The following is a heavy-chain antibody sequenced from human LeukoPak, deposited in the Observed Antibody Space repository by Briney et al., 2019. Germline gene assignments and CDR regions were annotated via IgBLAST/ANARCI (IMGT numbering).Heavy chain of an antibody. D-gene: IGHD3-10*01. CDR2: ISYDGSNK. CDR1: GFTFSSYG. J-gene: IGHJ6*02. V-gene: IGHV3-30*18. CDR3: AKDLMVDYYYYGMDV. Sequence: GGSLRLSCAASGFTFSSYGMHWVRQAPGKGLEWVAVISYDGSNKYYADSVKGRFTIPRDNSKNTLYLQMNSLRAEDTAVYYCAKDLMVDYYYYGMDVWGQGTTVTVSS.